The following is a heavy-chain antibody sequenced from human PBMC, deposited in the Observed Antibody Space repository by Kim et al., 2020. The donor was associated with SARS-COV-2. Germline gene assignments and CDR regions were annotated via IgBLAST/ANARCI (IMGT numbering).Heavy chain of an antibody. J-gene: IGHJ6*02. D-gene: IGHD2-15*01. V-gene: IGHV4-59*01. Sequence: PSLKSRVTISVDTSKNQFSLKLSSVTAADTAVYYCARDRSGYYYYYGMDVWGQGTTVTVSS. CDR3: ARDRSGYYYYYGMDV.